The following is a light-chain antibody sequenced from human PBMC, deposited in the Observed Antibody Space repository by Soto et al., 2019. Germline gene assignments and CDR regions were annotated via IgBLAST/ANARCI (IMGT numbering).Light chain of an antibody. Sequence: IVLTQSPATLSLSPGKRATLPCRASQNISKYLIWYXXXXCQAPRLLIYDVSNMAAGIPARFSGSGSGTDFTLTISSLEPEDFAVYYCQQRSNWPRTFGQGTKV. J-gene: IGKJ1*01. CDR1: QNISKY. CDR2: DVS. V-gene: IGKV3-11*01. CDR3: QQRSNWPRT.